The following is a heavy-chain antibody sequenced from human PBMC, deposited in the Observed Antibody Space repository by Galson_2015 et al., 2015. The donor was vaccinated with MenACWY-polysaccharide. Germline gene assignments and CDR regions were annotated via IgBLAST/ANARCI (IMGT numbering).Heavy chain of an antibody. Sequence: SLRLSCAASGFTFSSYGMHWVRQAPGKGLDWVAVISDDGTYKYYADSVKGRFTISRDNSKNTLLLQMNSLRAEDTAVYYCAKGAVDTPMTFLFDFWGQGTLVTVSS. CDR1: GFTFSSYG. CDR3: AKGAVDTPMTFLFDF. D-gene: IGHD5-18*01. J-gene: IGHJ4*02. V-gene: IGHV3-30*18. CDR2: ISDDGTYK.